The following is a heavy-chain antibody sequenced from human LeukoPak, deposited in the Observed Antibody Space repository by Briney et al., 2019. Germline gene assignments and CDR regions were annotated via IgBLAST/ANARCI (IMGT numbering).Heavy chain of an antibody. D-gene: IGHD2-2*01. CDR3: AREDCSSTSCNDAFDI. CDR2: INPNSGGT. V-gene: IGHV1-2*02. Sequence: KPGASVKASCKASGYTFTGYYMHWVRQAPGQGLEWMGWINPNSGGTNYAQKFQGRVTMTRDTSISTAYMELSRLRSDDTAVYYCAREDCSSTSCNDAFDIWGQGTMVTVSS. CDR1: GYTFTGYY. J-gene: IGHJ3*02.